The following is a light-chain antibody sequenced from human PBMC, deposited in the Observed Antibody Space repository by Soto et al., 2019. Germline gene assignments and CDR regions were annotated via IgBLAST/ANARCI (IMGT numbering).Light chain of an antibody. V-gene: IGKV1-39*01. CDR1: KDISNY. Sequence: DIQMTQYPSSLSASVGDSVTITCRASKDISNYLSWYQQKPGKAPKLLIYAASTLHSGVPSRFSGSESGTDFTLTISSLQPEDFVTYYCQQSYSTLFTFGPGTKVDFK. CDR3: QQSYSTLFT. CDR2: AAS. J-gene: IGKJ3*01.